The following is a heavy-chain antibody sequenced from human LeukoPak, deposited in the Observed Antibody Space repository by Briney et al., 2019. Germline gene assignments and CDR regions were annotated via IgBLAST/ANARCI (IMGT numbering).Heavy chain of an antibody. Sequence: SVKVSCKASGFTFTSSAMQWVRQARGQRLEWIGWIVVGSGNTNYAQKFQERVTITRDMSTRTAYMELSSLRSEDTAVYYCAASYSHHYYYMDVWGKGTTVTVSS. CDR1: GFTFTSSA. CDR3: AASYSHHYYYMDV. V-gene: IGHV1-58*02. J-gene: IGHJ6*03. CDR2: IVVGSGNT. D-gene: IGHD1-26*01.